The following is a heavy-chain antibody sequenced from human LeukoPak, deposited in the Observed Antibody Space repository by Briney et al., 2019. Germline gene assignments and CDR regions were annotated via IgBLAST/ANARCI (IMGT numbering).Heavy chain of an antibody. Sequence: GGSLRLSCAASGFTFSSYSMNWVRQAPGKGLEWVSYISSSSSTIYYADSVKGRFTISRDNAKNSLYLQMNSLRAEDTAVYYCAKDLVYYYDSSGYRNFDYWGQGTLVTVSS. CDR3: AKDLVYYYDSSGYRNFDY. CDR2: ISSSSSTI. CDR1: GFTFSSYS. D-gene: IGHD3-22*01. V-gene: IGHV3-48*01. J-gene: IGHJ4*02.